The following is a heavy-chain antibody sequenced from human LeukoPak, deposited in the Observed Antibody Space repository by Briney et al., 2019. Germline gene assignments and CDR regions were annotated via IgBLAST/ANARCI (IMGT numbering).Heavy chain of an antibody. CDR2: INHSGST. CDR1: GGSFSGYY. D-gene: IGHD3-16*02. CDR3: ARGRIMITFGGVIADLYYFDY. J-gene: IGHJ4*02. V-gene: IGHV4-34*01. Sequence: SETLSLTCAVYGGSFSGYYWSWLRQPPGKGLEWIGEINHSGSTNYNPSLKSRVTISVDTSKNQFSLKLSSVTAADTAVYYCARGRIMITFGGVIADLYYFDYWGQGTLVTVSS.